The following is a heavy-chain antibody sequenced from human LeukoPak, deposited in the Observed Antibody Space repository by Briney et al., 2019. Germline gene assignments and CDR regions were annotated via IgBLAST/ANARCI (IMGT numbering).Heavy chain of an antibody. Sequence: ASVKVSCKASGYTFTSYGISWVRQAPGQGLEWMGWISAYNGNTNYAQKLQGRVTMTTDTSTSTAYMELRSLRSDDTAVYYCARDIYSSGWYPTVSYFDYWGQGTLVTVPS. D-gene: IGHD6-19*01. CDR2: ISAYNGNT. J-gene: IGHJ4*02. CDR3: ARDIYSSGWYPTVSYFDY. CDR1: GYTFTSYG. V-gene: IGHV1-18*01.